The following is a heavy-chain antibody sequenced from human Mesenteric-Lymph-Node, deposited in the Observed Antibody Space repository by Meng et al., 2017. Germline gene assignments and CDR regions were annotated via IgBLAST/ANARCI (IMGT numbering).Heavy chain of an antibody. V-gene: IGHV4-30-2*01. D-gene: IGHD3-10*01. CDR3: VRDTRRGGGWFDP. CDR1: GDSITSGDYS. Sequence: QVQLQAAGAGLVRPSQTLSLTCAVSGDSITSGDYSWTWIRQPPGKGLEWIGYIYHGVNIYYTPSLRSRVTISVDKSRNQFSLKLTSVSAADTAVYYRVRDTRRGGGWFDPWGQGTLVTVSS. J-gene: IGHJ5*02. CDR2: IYHGVNI.